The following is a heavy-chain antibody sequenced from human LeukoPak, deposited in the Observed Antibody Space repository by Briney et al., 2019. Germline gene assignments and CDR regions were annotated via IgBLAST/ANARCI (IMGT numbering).Heavy chain of an antibody. CDR2: IIPIFGTA. J-gene: IGHJ4*02. CDR1: GGTFSSYA. CDR3: AREVAGPLDY. D-gene: IGHD6-19*01. Sequence: ASVKVSCKASGGTFSSYAISWVRQAPGQGLEWMGGIIPIFGTANYAQKFQGRVTITTDESTSTAYMELSSLRSEDTAVCYCAREVAGPLDYWGQGTLVTVSS. V-gene: IGHV1-69*05.